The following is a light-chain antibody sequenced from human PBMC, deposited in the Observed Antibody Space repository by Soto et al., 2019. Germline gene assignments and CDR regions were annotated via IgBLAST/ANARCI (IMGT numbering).Light chain of an antibody. CDR3: QQRSNWPRPLT. CDR2: DAS. J-gene: IGKJ4*01. Sequence: EIVLTQSPATLSLSPGERATLSCRASQSVSSYLAWYQQKPGQAPRLLIYDASNRATGIPARFSGSGSGTDFTLTISSLGTEDFAVYYCQQRSNWPRPLTFGGGTKVEIK. V-gene: IGKV3-11*01. CDR1: QSVSSY.